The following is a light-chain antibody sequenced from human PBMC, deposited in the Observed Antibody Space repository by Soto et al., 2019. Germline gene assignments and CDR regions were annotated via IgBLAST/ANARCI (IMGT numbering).Light chain of an antibody. CDR1: SSDIGAYDY. CDR3: QSYDSSLSGYV. Sequence: QSVLTQPASLSGSPGQSITISCTGTSSDIGAYDYVSWFQQHPGKAPKLLIYGNSNRPSGVPDRFSGSKSGTSASLAITGLQAEEEADYYCQSYDSSLSGYVFGTGTKVTVL. CDR2: GNS. V-gene: IGLV1-40*01. J-gene: IGLJ1*01.